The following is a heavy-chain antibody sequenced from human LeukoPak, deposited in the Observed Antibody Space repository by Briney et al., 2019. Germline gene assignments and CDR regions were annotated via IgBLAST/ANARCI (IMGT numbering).Heavy chain of an antibody. CDR2: INHSGST. CDR3: ARGPTVVGAGSWFDP. CDR1: GGSFNVYY. J-gene: IGHJ5*02. Sequence: SETLSLTCAVYGGSFNVYYWSWIRQPPGKGLEWIGEINHSGSTNYNPSLKSRVAISVDTSKNQFSLKLSSVTAADTAVYYCARGPTVVGAGSWFDPWGQGIMVTVSS. D-gene: IGHD1-26*01. V-gene: IGHV4-34*01.